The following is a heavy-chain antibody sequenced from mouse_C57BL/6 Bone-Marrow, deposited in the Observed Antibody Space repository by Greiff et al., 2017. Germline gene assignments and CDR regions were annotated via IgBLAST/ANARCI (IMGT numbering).Heavy chain of an antibody. CDR3: TREGLGYDGYSWFAY. D-gene: IGHD2-3*01. CDR1: GFTFSSYA. Sequence: EVKLMESGEGLVKPGGSLKLSCAASGFTFSSYAMSWVRQTPEKRLEWVAYISSGGDYIYYADPVKGRFTISRDNSRNTLYLQMSSLKSEETAMYYCTREGLGYDGYSWFAYWGQGTLVTVSA. J-gene: IGHJ3*01. V-gene: IGHV5-9-1*02. CDR2: ISSGGDYI.